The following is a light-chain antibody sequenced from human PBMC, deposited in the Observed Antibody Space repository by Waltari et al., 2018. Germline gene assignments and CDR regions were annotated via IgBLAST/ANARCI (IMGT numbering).Light chain of an antibody. CDR3: QQYGGSTAM. CDR2: GTS. Sequence: EIVMTQSPCTLSLSPGERVTLSCRASQSVDSTYLGWYQQKPGQAPRLLIYGTSSRATGVPDRFSGSGSGTDFTLTISRLEAEDFAVYYCQQYGGSTAMFGQGTKVEIK. J-gene: IGKJ1*01. CDR1: QSVDSTY. V-gene: IGKV3-20*01.